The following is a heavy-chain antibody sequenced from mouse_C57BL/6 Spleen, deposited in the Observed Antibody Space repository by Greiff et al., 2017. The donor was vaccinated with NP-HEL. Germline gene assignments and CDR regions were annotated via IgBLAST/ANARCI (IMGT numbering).Heavy chain of an antibody. J-gene: IGHJ2*01. V-gene: IGHV1-61*01. CDR2: IYPSDSET. Sequence: VQLQQPGAELVRPGSSVKLSCKASGYTFTSYWMDWVKQRPGQGLEWIGNIYPSDSETHYNQKFKDKATLTVDKSSSTAYMQLSSLTSEDSAVYYCARGMVTTYGNFDYWGQGTTLTVSS. D-gene: IGHD2-2*01. CDR1: GYTFTSYW. CDR3: ARGMVTTYGNFDY.